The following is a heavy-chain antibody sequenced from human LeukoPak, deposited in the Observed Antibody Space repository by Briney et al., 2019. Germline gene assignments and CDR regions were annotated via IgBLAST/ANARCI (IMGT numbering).Heavy chain of an antibody. J-gene: IGHJ5*02. Sequence: GRSLRLSCAASGFTFSSYGMHWVRQAPGKGLEWVAVIWYDGSNKYYADSVKGRFTISRDNSKNTLYLQMNSLRAEDTAVYYCARPGSYGSGSYSWFDPWGQGTLVTVSS. D-gene: IGHD3-10*01. V-gene: IGHV3-33*01. CDR2: IWYDGSNK. CDR3: ARPGSYGSGSYSWFDP. CDR1: GFTFSSYG.